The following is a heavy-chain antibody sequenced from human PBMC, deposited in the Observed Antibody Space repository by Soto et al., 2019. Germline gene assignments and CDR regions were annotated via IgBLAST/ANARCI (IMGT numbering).Heavy chain of an antibody. CDR2: VIPIFGTA. CDR1: GGTFSSYA. Sequence: QVQLVQSGAEVKKPGSSVKVSCKASGGTFSSYAISWVRQAPGQGLEWMGGVIPIFGTANYAQRFQGRVTITAQESTSTDYMEVSSMRCEETAVHYCARDGGFCISASCYRGRGGGMDVWGQGTTVTVSS. D-gene: IGHD2-2*02. J-gene: IGHJ6*02. V-gene: IGHV1-69*12. CDR3: ARDGGFCISASCYRGRGGGMDV.